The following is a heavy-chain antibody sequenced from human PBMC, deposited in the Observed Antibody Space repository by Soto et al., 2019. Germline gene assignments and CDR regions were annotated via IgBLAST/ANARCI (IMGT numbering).Heavy chain of an antibody. CDR1: GGSISSSSYY. D-gene: IGHD6-19*01. J-gene: IGHJ3*02. Sequence: QLQLQESGPGLVKPSETLSLTCTVSGGSISSSSYYWGWIRQPPGKGLEWIGSIYYSGSTYYNPSLKSRVTISVDTSKNQFSLKLSSVTAADTAVYYCARLQQWLVLAFDIWGQGTMVTVSS. CDR2: IYYSGST. V-gene: IGHV4-39*01. CDR3: ARLQQWLVLAFDI.